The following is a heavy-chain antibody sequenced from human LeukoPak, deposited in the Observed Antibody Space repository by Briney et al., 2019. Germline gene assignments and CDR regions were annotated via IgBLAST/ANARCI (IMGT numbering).Heavy chain of an antibody. Sequence: SETLSLTCTVSGGSISSSSYYWGWIRQPPGKGLEWIGSIYYSGSTYYNPSLKSRVTISVDTSKNQFSLKLSSVTAADTAVYYCASSIVVVPAATHFDYWGQGTLVTVSS. CDR1: GGSISSSSYY. V-gene: IGHV4-39*01. CDR3: ASSIVVVPAATHFDY. J-gene: IGHJ4*02. CDR2: IYYSGST. D-gene: IGHD2-2*01.